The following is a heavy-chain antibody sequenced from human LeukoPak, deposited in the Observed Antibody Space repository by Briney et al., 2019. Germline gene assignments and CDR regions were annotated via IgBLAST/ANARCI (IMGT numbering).Heavy chain of an antibody. CDR1: GFTFSSYA. D-gene: IGHD1-26*01. CDR3: ARDRPYGSYDY. CDR2: ISGSGGST. V-gene: IGHV3-23*01. J-gene: IGHJ4*02. Sequence: GGSLRLSCAASGFTFSSYAMSWVRQAPGKGLEWVSAISGSGGSTYYADSVKGRFTISRDNFKNTLYLQMNSLRVEDTAVYYCARDRPYGSYDYWGQGTLVTVSS.